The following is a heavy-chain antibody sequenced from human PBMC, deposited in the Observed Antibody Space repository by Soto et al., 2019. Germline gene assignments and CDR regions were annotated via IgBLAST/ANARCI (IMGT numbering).Heavy chain of an antibody. CDR2: IYYSGST. CDR1: GGSISSHY. CDR3: ARDMGSSSTFDAFDI. D-gene: IGHD6-6*01. V-gene: IGHV4-59*11. Sequence: SETLSLTCTVSGGSISSHYWSWIRQPPGKGLEWIGYIYYSGSTNYNPSLKSRVTISVDTSKNQFSLKLSSVTAADTAVYYCARDMGSSSTFDAFDIWGQGTMVTVSS. J-gene: IGHJ3*02.